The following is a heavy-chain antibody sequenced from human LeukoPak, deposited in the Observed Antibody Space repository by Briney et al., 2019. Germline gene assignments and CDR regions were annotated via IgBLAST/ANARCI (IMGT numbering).Heavy chain of an antibody. CDR2: IKQDGNKK. J-gene: IGHJ3*02. CDR3: ARDCGSDCSQAFDI. Sequence: GGSLKLSCAASGFTFSNYWMSWVRQAPGKGLEWVADIKQDGNKKYYVDSVEGRFTIPRDNAKNSLYLQMNSLRVEDTAVYYCARDCGSDCSQAFDIWGQGTMVTVSS. D-gene: IGHD2-21*02. V-gene: IGHV3-7*05. CDR1: GFTFSNYW.